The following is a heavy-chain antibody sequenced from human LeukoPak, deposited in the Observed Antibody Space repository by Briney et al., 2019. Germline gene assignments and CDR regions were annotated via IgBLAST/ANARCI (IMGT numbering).Heavy chain of an antibody. CDR2: ISSSGNTI. D-gene: IGHD3-3*01. V-gene: IGHV3-48*03. J-gene: IGHJ6*02. Sequence: GGSLRLSCAASGFTFSSYEMNWVRQAPGKGREWVSYISSSGNTIYYADSVKGQFTISRDSAKNSLYLQMNSLRAEDTAVYYCAREVSLWSGNYYGMDVWGQGTTVTVSS. CDR1: GFTFSSYE. CDR3: AREVSLWSGNYYGMDV.